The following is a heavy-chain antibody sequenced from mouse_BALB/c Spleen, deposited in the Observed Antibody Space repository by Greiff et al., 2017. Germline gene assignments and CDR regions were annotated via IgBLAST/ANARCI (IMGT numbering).Heavy chain of an antibody. Sequence: VKLVESGAELARPGASVKLSCKASGYTFTDYYINWVKQRTGQGLEWIGEIYPGSGNTYYNEKFKGKATLTADKSSSTAYMQLSSLTSEDSAVYFCARTAERYFHWGQGTLVTVSA. CDR3: ARTAERYFH. CDR2: IYPGSGNT. V-gene: IGHV1-77*01. D-gene: IGHD2-14*01. CDR1: GYTFTDYY. J-gene: IGHJ3*01.